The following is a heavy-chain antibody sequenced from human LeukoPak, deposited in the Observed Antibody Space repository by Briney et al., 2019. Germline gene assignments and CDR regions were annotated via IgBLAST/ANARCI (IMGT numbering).Heavy chain of an antibody. CDR3: AKSKWGYSGYDYRGEYFDY. Sequence: GGSLRLSCAASGFTFSSYAMSWVRQAPGKGLEWISAISGSGGSTYYADSVKGRFTISRDNSKNTLYLQMNSLRAEDTAVYYCAKSKWGYSGYDYRGEYFDYWGQGTLVTVSS. J-gene: IGHJ4*02. CDR1: GFTFSSYA. CDR2: ISGSGGST. V-gene: IGHV3-23*01. D-gene: IGHD5-12*01.